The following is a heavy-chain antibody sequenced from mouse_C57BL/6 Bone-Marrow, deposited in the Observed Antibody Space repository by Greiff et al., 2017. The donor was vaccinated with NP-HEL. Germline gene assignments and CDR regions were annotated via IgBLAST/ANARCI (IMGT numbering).Heavy chain of an antibody. Sequence: VQLQQSGPELVKPGASVKISCKASGYAFSSSWMNWVKQRPGKGLEWIGRIYPGDGDTNYNGQFKGKATLTADKSSSTAYMQLSSLASEDSAVYFCARYDGYPFGMAMDYWGQGTSVTVSS. V-gene: IGHV1-82*01. CDR3: ARYDGYPFGMAMDY. D-gene: IGHD2-3*01. J-gene: IGHJ4*01. CDR2: IYPGDGDT. CDR1: GYAFSSSW.